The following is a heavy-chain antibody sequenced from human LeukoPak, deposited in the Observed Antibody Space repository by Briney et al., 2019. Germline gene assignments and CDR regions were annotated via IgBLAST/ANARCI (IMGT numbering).Heavy chain of an antibody. CDR1: GYTLTDYY. CDR3: ARGYGDYAEEWFDP. V-gene: IGHV1-2*02. Sequence: ASVKVSCKAAGYTLTDYYIHWVRQAPGQGLEWMGWINPNSGGTNYAQKFQGRVTMTRDTSISTAYMELSRLRSDDTAVYYCARGYGDYAEEWFDPWGQGTLVTVSS. D-gene: IGHD4-17*01. CDR2: INPNSGGT. J-gene: IGHJ5*02.